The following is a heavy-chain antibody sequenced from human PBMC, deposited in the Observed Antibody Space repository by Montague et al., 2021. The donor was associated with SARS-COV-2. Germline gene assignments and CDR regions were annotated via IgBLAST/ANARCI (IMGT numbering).Heavy chain of an antibody. J-gene: IGHJ6*03. V-gene: IGHV3-7*01. CDR2: IKLDGSEQ. CDR1: GFIFGDYW. CDR3: VGATLYLDF. Sequence: SLRLSCAASGFIFGDYWMSWVRQAPGKGLEWVANIKLDGSEQYYMDSVRGRFTVSRDNARNSLSLQMNSLRAEDTAVYYCVGATLYLDFWGEGTTVAVSS.